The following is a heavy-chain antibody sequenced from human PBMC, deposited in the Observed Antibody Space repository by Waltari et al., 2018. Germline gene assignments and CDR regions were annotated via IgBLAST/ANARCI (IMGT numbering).Heavy chain of an antibody. V-gene: IGHV5-51*01. J-gene: IGHJ6*02. D-gene: IGHD1-1*01. CDR1: GYSFTSYW. Sequence: EVQLVQSGAEVKTPGESLKISCKGSGYSFTSYWIGWVRPMPGKGLEWMGIIYPGDSDTRYSPSFQGQVTISADKSISTAYLQWSSLKASDTAMYYCARQKTGTYYYYYYGMDVWGQGTTVTVSS. CDR3: ARQKTGTYYYYYYGMDV. CDR2: IYPGDSDT.